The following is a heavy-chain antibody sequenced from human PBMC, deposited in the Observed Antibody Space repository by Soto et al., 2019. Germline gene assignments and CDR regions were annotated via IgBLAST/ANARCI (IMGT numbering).Heavy chain of an antibody. J-gene: IGHJ4*02. Sequence: QVHLVQSGAEVKKPGASVKVSCKGSGYTFTSYGITWVRQAPGQGLEWMGWISAHNGNTDYAQKLQGRGTVTRDTSTSTAYMELRSLRSDDTAVYYCARGRYGDYWGQGVLVTVSS. CDR3: ARGRYGDY. V-gene: IGHV1-18*01. D-gene: IGHD1-1*01. CDR1: GYTFTSYG. CDR2: ISAHNGNT.